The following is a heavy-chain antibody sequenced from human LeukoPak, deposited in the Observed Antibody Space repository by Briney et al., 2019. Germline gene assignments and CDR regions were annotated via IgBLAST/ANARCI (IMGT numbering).Heavy chain of an antibody. D-gene: IGHD3-9*01. CDR1: GYSISSGYY. V-gene: IGHV4-38-2*02. Sequence: SETLSLTCTVSGYSISSGYYWSWIRQPPGKGLEWIGEINHSGSTNYNPSLKSRVTISVDTSKNQFSLKLSSVTAADTAVYYCARDGRRLTSAFDIWGQGTMVTVSS. CDR2: INHSGST. CDR3: ARDGRRLTSAFDI. J-gene: IGHJ3*02.